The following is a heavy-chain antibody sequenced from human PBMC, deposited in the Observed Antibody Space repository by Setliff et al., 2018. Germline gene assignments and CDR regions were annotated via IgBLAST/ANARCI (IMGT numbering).Heavy chain of an antibody. V-gene: IGHV4-39*01. J-gene: IGHJ4*02. CDR1: GGSISSISYY. Sequence: NPSETLSLTCTVPGGSISSISYYWGWIRQPPGKGLEWIGTVYDSGTTYYNPSLKSRVTISVDTAQNQFSLSLSSVTAADTAVYYCARTGTYRYFDYWGQGTLVTVSS. D-gene: IGHD1-1*01. CDR3: ARTGTYRYFDY. CDR2: VYDSGTT.